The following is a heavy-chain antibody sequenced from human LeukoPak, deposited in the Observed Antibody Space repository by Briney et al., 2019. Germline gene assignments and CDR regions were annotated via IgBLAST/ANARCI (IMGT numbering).Heavy chain of an antibody. CDR3: ARDDSSGYYYFDN. CDR1: GFTFSNYW. J-gene: IGHJ4*02. V-gene: IGHV3-7*01. D-gene: IGHD3-22*01. CDR2: INQDGSEK. Sequence: GGSLRLSCVASGFTFSNYWMSWVRQAPGKGLERVANINQDGSEKYSVDSVKGRFTFSRDNAKNSLFLQMNSLRADDTAVYYCARDDSSGYYYFDNWGQGTLDTVSS.